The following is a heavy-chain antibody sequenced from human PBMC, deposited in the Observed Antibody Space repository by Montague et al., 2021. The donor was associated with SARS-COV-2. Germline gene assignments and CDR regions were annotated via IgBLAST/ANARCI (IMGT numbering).Heavy chain of an antibody. CDR3: ARWDPQALTLIGLRGKSASDY. J-gene: IGHJ4*02. D-gene: IGHD4-23*01. CDR2: INHSGTT. Sequence: SETLSLTCAVYGGSFSGYYWTWIRQSPGKGLEWIAEINHSGTTNYNFSPSLRSRVTISVDTSKSQFSLKLSSVTAADTGVYYCARWDPQALTLIGLRGKSASDYWGQGTLVTVPS. CDR1: GGSFSGYY. V-gene: IGHV4-34*01.